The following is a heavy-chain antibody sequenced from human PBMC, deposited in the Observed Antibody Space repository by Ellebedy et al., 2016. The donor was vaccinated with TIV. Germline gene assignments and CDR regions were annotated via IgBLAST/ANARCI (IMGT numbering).Heavy chain of an antibody. CDR3: ARGEIVVVPAATNWFDP. CDR2: INHSGST. Sequence: SETLSLTXTFSGGSISSYYWSWIRQPPGKGLEWIGEINHSGSTNYNPSLKSRVTISVDTSKNQFSLKLSSVTAADTAVYYCARGEIVVVPAATNWFDPWGQGTLVTVSS. V-gene: IGHV4-34*01. J-gene: IGHJ5*02. CDR1: GGSISSYY. D-gene: IGHD2-2*01.